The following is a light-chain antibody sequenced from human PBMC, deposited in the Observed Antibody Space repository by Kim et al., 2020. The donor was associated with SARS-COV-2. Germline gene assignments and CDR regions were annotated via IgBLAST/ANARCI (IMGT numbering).Light chain of an antibody. CDR2: AAS. V-gene: IGKV1D-12*01. Sequence: AAVGDRVTISGRARPGIDNFLAWYQQKPGSAPKLLIYAASTLHTGVPSRFSGSGSGTDFTLTISSLQPEDFATYYCQQADNFPPTFGGGTKVDIK. CDR1: PGIDNF. J-gene: IGKJ4*02. CDR3: QQADNFPPT.